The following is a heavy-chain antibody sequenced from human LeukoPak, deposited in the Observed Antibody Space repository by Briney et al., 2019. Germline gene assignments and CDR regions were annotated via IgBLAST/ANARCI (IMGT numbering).Heavy chain of an antibody. D-gene: IGHD3-16*01. CDR2: IYYSGST. J-gene: IGHJ4*02. Sequence: SETLSLTCTVSGGSISSSSYYWGWIRQPPGKGLEWIGSIYYSGSTYYNPSLESRVTISVDTSKNQFSLKLSSVTAADTAVYYCARRGGDYWGQGTLVTVSS. CDR1: GGSISSSSYY. CDR3: ARRGGDY. V-gene: IGHV4-39*01.